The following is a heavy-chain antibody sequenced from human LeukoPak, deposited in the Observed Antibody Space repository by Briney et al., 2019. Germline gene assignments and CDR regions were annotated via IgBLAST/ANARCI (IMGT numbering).Heavy chain of an antibody. J-gene: IGHJ4*02. V-gene: IGHV1-2*02. CDR1: GYTFTGHY. D-gene: IGHD3-22*01. CDR3: ARGDSTMIVVVITGLEY. CDR2: INPNSGGT. Sequence: ASVKASCKAPGYTFTGHYMHWVRPAPGQGREWMGWINPNSGGTYYAQKFQGRVTMTRDTPISTAYMELSRLRSDDTAVYYCARGDSTMIVVVITGLEYWGQGTLVTVSS.